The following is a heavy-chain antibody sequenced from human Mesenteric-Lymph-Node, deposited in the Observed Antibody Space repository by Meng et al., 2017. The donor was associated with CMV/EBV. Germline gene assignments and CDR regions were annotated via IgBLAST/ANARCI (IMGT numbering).Heavy chain of an antibody. Sequence: GGSLRLSCAASGFTFSSYWMHWVRQAPGKGLEWVSSIGASGAATYYADSVKGRFTISRDNSRNTVFLQMDHLRAEDTALYFCAKVLYMSAVAECFDIWGQGTMVTVSS. V-gene: IGHV3-23*01. CDR3: AKVLYMSAVAECFDI. CDR1: GFTFSSYW. D-gene: IGHD6-19*01. CDR2: IGASGAAT. J-gene: IGHJ3*02.